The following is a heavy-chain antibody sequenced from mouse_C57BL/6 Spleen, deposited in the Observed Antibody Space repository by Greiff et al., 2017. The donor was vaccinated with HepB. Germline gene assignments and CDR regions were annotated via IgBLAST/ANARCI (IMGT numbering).Heavy chain of an antibody. J-gene: IGHJ2*01. V-gene: IGHV1-15*01. Sequence: QAQLKQSGAELVRPGASVTLSCKASGYTFTDYEMHWVKQTPVHGLEWIGAIEPDTGGTAYNQKFKGKAILTAEQSSRTAYMELLSLTSEDSAVYYCTRWRCNYVDYWGQGTTVTVSS. CDR2: IEPDTGGT. CDR3: TRWRCNYVDY. CDR1: GYTFTDYE.